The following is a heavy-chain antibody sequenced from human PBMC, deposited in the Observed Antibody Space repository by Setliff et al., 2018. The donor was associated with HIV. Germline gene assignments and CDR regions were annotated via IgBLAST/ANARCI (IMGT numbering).Heavy chain of an antibody. J-gene: IGHJ6*03. Sequence: GASVKVSCKASGGTFSSYAISWVRQAPGQGLEWMGGIIPIFGTANYAQKFQGRVTITADESTSTAYMELSSLRSEDTAVYYCARGLSIFGVATPGFYSFMDVWGKGTTVTVSS. D-gene: IGHD3-3*01. CDR1: GGTFSSYA. CDR3: ARGLSIFGVATPGFYSFMDV. V-gene: IGHV1-69*13. CDR2: IIPIFGTA.